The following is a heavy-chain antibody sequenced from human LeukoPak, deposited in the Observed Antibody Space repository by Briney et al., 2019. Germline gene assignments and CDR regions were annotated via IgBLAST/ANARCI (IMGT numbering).Heavy chain of an antibody. CDR2: IRYDGSNK. D-gene: IGHD3-22*01. V-gene: IGHV3-30*02. Sequence: GGSLRLSCAASGFTFSSYGMHWVRQAPGKGLEWVAFIRYDGSNKYYADSVKGRFTISRDNSKNTLYLQMNSLRAEDTAVYYCASVITSPAYYYYYMDVWGKGTTVTVSS. CDR3: ASVITSPAYYYYYMDV. CDR1: GFTFSSYG. J-gene: IGHJ6*03.